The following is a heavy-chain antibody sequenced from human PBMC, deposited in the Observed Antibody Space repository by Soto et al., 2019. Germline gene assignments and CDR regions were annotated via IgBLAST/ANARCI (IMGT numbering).Heavy chain of an antibody. J-gene: IGHJ6*02. V-gene: IGHV3-53*01. Sequence: GGSLRLSCAASGFTVSSNYMSWVRQAPGKGLEWVSVIYSGGSTYYADSVKGRFTISRDNSKNTLYLQMNSLRAEDTAVYYCARDGGIAAADDTHDYYYYGMDVWGQGTTVTVSS. CDR3: ARDGGIAAADDTHDYYYYGMDV. CDR1: GFTVSSNY. D-gene: IGHD6-13*01. CDR2: IYSGGST.